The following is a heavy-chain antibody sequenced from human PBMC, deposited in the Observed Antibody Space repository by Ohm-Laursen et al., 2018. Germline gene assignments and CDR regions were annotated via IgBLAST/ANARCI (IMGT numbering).Heavy chain of an antibody. V-gene: IGHV3-30*18. CDR1: GFTFSSYG. D-gene: IGHD2-15*01. J-gene: IGHJ4*02. CDR3: AKDMRGYCSGGSCHIFDY. CDR2: ISYDGSNK. Sequence: SLRLSCAASGFTFSSYGMHWVRQAPGKGLEWVAVISYDGSNKYYADSVKGRFTISRDNSKNTLYLQMNSLRAENTAVYYCAKDMRGYCSGGSCHIFDYWGQGTLVTVSS.